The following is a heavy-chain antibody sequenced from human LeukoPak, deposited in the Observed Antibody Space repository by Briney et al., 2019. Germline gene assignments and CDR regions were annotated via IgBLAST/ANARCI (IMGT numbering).Heavy chain of an antibody. CDR1: GYTFINHD. Sequence: ASVKVSCTASGYTFINHDIHWVRQATGQGLEWMGWMNPKSGNTGYSRKFQGRVSMTRNTSTNTAHMELSSLTSEDAAMYFCARGLTTYGNGKLYYQYNWFVPWGRGTLVTVSS. CDR3: ARGLTTYGNGKLYYQYNWFVP. CDR2: MNPKSGNT. J-gene: IGHJ5*02. V-gene: IGHV1-8*01. D-gene: IGHD3-10*01.